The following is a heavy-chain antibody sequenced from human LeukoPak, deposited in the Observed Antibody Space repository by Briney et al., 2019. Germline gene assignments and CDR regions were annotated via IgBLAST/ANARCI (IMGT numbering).Heavy chain of an antibody. D-gene: IGHD1-1*01. CDR1: GGSISSGSYY. J-gene: IGHJ3*02. V-gene: IGHV4-61*02. Sequence: PSETLSLTCTVSGGSISSGSYYWSWIRQPAGKGLEWIGRIYTSGSTNYNPSLKSRVTISVDTSKNQFSLKLSSVTAADTAVYYCARSKPAVELHDAFDIWGQGTMVTVSS. CDR2: IYTSGST. CDR3: ARSKPAVELHDAFDI.